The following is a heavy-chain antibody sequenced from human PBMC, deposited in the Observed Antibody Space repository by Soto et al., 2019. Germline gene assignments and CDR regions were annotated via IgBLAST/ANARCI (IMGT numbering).Heavy chain of an antibody. CDR3: ASQLESTTYFDY. CDR1: GGSISNSDYF. D-gene: IGHD1-1*01. V-gene: IGHV4-39*01. J-gene: IGHJ4*02. CDR2: ISHTGSP. Sequence: LQLQESGPGLVKPSETLSLTCTVSGGSISNSDYFWAWMRQPPGKGLEWGGTISHTGSPRYNPALKSRVTISVDTSKNQFSLRLPSVTAADTAVFYCASQLESTTYFDYWGRGTLVTVSS.